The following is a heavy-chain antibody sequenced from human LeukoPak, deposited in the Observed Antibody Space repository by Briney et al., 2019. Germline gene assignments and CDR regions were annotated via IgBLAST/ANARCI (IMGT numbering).Heavy chain of an antibody. Sequence: PGGSLRLSCAASGFTFSRYAMSGVRQAPGKGLEWVSAISGSRGSTYYADSVKGRFTISTDNSKNTLYLQMNSLRAEDTAVYYCAKDLSGITRWGVRGVIGFDYWGQGTLVTVSS. D-gene: IGHD3-10*01. CDR3: AKDLSGITRWGVRGVIGFDY. V-gene: IGHV3-23*01. CDR2: ISGSRGST. CDR1: GFTFSRYA. J-gene: IGHJ4*02.